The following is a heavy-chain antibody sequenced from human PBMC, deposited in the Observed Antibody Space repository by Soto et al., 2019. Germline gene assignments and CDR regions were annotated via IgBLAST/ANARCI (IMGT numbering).Heavy chain of an antibody. CDR2: IYYSGST. CDR1: GGSISSSSYY. J-gene: IGHJ5*02. Sequence: QLQLQESGPGLVKPSETLSLICTVSGGSISSSSYYWGWIRQPPGKGLEWIGSIYYSGSTYYNPSLKSRVTISVDTSKNQFSLKLSSVTAADTAVYYSARRGIAAAGTSWFDPWGQGTLVTVSS. CDR3: ARRGIAAAGTSWFDP. V-gene: IGHV4-39*01. D-gene: IGHD6-13*01.